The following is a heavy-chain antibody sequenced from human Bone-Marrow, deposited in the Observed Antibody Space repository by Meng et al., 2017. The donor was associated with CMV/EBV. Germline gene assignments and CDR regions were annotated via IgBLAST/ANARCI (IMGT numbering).Heavy chain of an antibody. CDR3: AKDRDEYYYDSSGYSN. Sequence: GESLKISCAASGFTFSSYGMHWVRQAPGKGLEWVAFIRYDGSNKYYADSVKGRFTISRDNSKNPLYLQMNSLRAEDTAVYYCAKDRDEYYYDSSGYSNWGQGTLVTVSS. CDR2: IRYDGSNK. V-gene: IGHV3-30*02. CDR1: GFTFSSYG. D-gene: IGHD3-22*01. J-gene: IGHJ4*02.